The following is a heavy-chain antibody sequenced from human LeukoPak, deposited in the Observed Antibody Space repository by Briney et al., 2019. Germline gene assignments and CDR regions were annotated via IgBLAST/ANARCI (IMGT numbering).Heavy chain of an antibody. CDR2: ISASGGGT. CDR3: ARGTVNPDY. D-gene: IGHD4-17*01. J-gene: IGHJ4*02. CDR1: GFIFSSYG. Sequence: GGSLRLSCAASGFIFSSYGMTWVRQAPAKGLEWVSSISASGGGTYYADSVKGRFTISRDNSKNTLFLQVNSLRADDTAVYYCARGTVNPDYWGQGTLVTVSS. V-gene: IGHV3-23*01.